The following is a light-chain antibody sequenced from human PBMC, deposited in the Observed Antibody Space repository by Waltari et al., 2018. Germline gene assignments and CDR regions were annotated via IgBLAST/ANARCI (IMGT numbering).Light chain of an antibody. Sequence: QPALTQPASMSGSPGQSVTISCTGTSSDISDYNFVSWYQQHPGKGPKLVIYYVTNRASGVSNRFSGSKAGNRASRTISGLQAEDEADYYCSAYISRSISYVIFGGGTKLTVL. V-gene: IGLV2-14*03. CDR1: SSDISDYNF. J-gene: IGLJ2*01. CDR3: SAYISRSISYVI. CDR2: YVT.